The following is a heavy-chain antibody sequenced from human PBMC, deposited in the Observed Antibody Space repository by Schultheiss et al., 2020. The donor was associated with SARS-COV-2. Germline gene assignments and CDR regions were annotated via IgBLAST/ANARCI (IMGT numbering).Heavy chain of an antibody. Sequence: GGSLRLSCAASGFTVSSIYMSWVRQAPGKGLEWVSVIYSGGSTYYADSVKGRFTISRDNSKNTLYLQMNSLRAEDTAVYYCARVLIAPYSSYGPFDYWGQGTLVTVSS. CDR1: GFTVSSIY. J-gene: IGHJ4*02. CDR3: ARVLIAPYSSYGPFDY. V-gene: IGHV3-53*01. D-gene: IGHD6-6*01. CDR2: IYSGGST.